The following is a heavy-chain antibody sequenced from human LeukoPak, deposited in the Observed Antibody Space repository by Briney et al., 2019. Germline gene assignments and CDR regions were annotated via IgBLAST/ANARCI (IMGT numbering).Heavy chain of an antibody. Sequence: CXGXGXSXSXYXIRXXRQMPXKGXEWMGIIYPSDSDTRYSPSFQGQVTISADKSISTAYLQWSSLKASDTAMYYCARLEQRWSFDIWGQGTMVTVSS. J-gene: IGHJ3*02. CDR1: GXSXSXYX. CDR3: ARLEQRWSFDI. V-gene: IGHV5-51*01. CDR2: IYPSDSDT. D-gene: IGHD6-25*01.